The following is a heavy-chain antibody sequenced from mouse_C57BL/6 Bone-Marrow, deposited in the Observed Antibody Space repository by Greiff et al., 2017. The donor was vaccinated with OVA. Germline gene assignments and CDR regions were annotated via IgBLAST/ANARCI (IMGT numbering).Heavy chain of an antibody. J-gene: IGHJ3*01. V-gene: IGHV7-3*01. Sequence: EVQRVESGGGLVQPGGSLSLSCAASGFTFTDYYMSWVRQPPGKALEWLGFIRNKANGYTTEYSASVKGRFTISRDNSQSILYLQMNALRAEDSATYYCARSLLRWAWFAYWGQGTLVTVSA. D-gene: IGHD1-2*01. CDR3: ARSLLRWAWFAY. CDR2: IRNKANGYTT. CDR1: GFTFTDYY.